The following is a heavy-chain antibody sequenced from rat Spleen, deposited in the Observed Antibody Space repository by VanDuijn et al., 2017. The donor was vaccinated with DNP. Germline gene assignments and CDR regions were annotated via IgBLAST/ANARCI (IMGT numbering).Heavy chain of an antibody. CDR1: GFIFSNFD. J-gene: IGHJ3*01. CDR3: VRPLGYSSYGFAY. Sequence: EVRLVESGGGLVQPGRSLKLSCEASGFIFSNFDMAWVRQAPTKGLEWVASISYDGSSTYYRDSVKGRFTISRDNAKNTLYLQGDSLRSEDTATYYCVRPLGYSSYGFAYWGQGTLVTVSS. CDR2: ISYDGSST. D-gene: IGHD1-2*01. V-gene: IGHV5-7*01.